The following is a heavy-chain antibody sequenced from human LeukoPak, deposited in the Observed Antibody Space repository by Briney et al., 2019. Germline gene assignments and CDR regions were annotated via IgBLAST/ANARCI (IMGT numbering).Heavy chain of an antibody. J-gene: IGHJ4*02. CDR3: AKHSYDSSGYYSIDY. CDR1: GFTLTSYA. CDR2: IIGSVHST. D-gene: IGHD3-22*01. V-gene: IGHV3-23*01. Sequence: GGSLRLSCAASGFTLTSYAMSWVRQSPGKGLEWVSAIIGSVHSTYYADSVKGRFTISRDNSKNTLYLQMNSLRAEDTAVYYCAKHSYDSSGYYSIDYWGQGTLVTVFS.